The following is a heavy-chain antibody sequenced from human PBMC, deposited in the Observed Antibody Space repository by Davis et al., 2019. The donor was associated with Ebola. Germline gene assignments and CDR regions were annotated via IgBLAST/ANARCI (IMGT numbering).Heavy chain of an antibody. Sequence: MPSETLSLTCTVSGGSISSSSYYWGWIRQPPGKGLEWIGSIYYSGSTYYNPSLKSRVTISVDTSKNQFSLKLSSVTAADTAVYYCARSRRTGSWYLNWFDPWGQGTLVTVSS. V-gene: IGHV4-39*01. CDR1: GGSISSSSYY. CDR2: IYYSGST. D-gene: IGHD6-13*01. J-gene: IGHJ5*02. CDR3: ARSRRTGSWYLNWFDP.